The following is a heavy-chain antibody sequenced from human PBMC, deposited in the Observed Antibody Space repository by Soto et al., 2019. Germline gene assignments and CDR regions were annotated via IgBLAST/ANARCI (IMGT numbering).Heavy chain of an antibody. V-gene: IGHV1-2*04. CDR3: VREGVGPTYGWFDP. CDR1: GYTFTGNY. CDR2: IHPHSGAT. J-gene: IGHJ5*02. D-gene: IGHD2-8*01. Sequence: QVQLAQSGAEVKKPGASVKVSCEATGYTFTGNYLHWVRQAPGQGLEWMGWIHPHSGATKYAQKFQGWVTMTRDTYISTAYLDLSSLKSNDTAVYYCVREGVGPTYGWFDPWGQGTLVTVSS.